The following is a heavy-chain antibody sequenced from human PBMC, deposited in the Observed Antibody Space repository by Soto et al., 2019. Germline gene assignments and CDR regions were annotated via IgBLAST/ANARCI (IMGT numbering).Heavy chain of an antibody. Sequence: GESLKISCAASGFTFSSYWMHWVRQAPGKGLVWVSRINSDGSSTSYADSVKGRFTISRDNAKNTLYLQMNSLRAEDTAVYYCARPQTYYYDRSAFDIWGQGTMVTVSS. CDR2: INSDGSST. V-gene: IGHV3-74*01. CDR3: ARPQTYYYDRSAFDI. D-gene: IGHD3-22*01. CDR1: GFTFSSYW. J-gene: IGHJ3*02.